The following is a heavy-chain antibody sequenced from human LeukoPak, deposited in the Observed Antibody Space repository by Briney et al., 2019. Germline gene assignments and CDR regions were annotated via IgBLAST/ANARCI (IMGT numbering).Heavy chain of an antibody. CDR1: GGSTSSSY. Sequence: PSETLSLTCTVSGGSTSSSYWSWIRQPPGKGLEWIGYIYYSGSTNYNPSLKNRVTISVDTSNNQFSLKLSSVTAADTAVYYCARENTMVRGAFDAFDIWGQGTMVTVSS. D-gene: IGHD3-10*01. CDR2: IYYSGST. CDR3: ARENTMVRGAFDAFDI. J-gene: IGHJ3*02. V-gene: IGHV4-59*01.